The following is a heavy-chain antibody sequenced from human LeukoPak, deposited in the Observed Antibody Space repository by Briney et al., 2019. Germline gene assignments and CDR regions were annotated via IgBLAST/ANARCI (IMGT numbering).Heavy chain of an antibody. V-gene: IGHV3-30*18. D-gene: IGHD5-24*01. CDR3: TKDFRDGYNHPSDYFGY. CDR1: GFSFSSYG. Sequence: GGSLRLSCAASGFSFSSYGMHWVRQAPGKGLEWVAVISYDGSSKYYAESVKGRFTISRDNSKNTLYLQVNSLRVEDTAVYFCTKDFRDGYNHPSDYFGYWGQGTLVTVSS. J-gene: IGHJ4*02. CDR2: ISYDGSSK.